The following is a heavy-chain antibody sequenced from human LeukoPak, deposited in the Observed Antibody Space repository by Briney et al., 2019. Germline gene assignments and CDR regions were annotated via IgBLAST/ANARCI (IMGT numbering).Heavy chain of an antibody. D-gene: IGHD6-6*01. Sequence: PSETLSLTCAVYGGSFSGYYWSWIRQPPGKGLEWIGEINHSGSTNYNPSLKSRVTISVDTSKNQFSLKLSSVTAADTAVYYCARELPDESVAWGQGTLVTVSS. CDR2: INHSGST. J-gene: IGHJ5*02. V-gene: IGHV4-34*01. CDR1: GGSFSGYY. CDR3: ARELPDESVA.